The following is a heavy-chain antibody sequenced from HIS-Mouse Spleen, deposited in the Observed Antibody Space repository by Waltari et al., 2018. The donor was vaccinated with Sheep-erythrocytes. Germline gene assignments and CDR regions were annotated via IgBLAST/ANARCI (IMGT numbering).Heavy chain of an antibody. V-gene: IGHV3-30-3*01. Sequence: QVQLVESGGGVVQPGRSLRLSCAASGFTFSSYAMHWVRQAPGKGLEWVAVISYDGSNKYYADSVKGRFTISRDNSKTTLYLQMNSLRAEDTAVYYCASSTTVVPDYWGQGTLVTVSS. CDR2: ISYDGSNK. CDR1: GFTFSSYA. CDR3: ASSTTVVPDY. D-gene: IGHD4-17*01. J-gene: IGHJ4*02.